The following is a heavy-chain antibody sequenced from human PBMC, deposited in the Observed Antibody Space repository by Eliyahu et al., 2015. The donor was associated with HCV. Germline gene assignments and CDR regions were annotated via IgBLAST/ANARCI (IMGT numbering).Heavy chain of an antibody. Sequence: QVQLQQWGAGLLKPSETLSLTCAVYGXSFSGYFWXWIRQPPGKXLEWIXEINHSGSTYYNPSLKSRVTISVDTSKNQFSLKLSSVTAADTAVYYCATARRRGFGELMPDSWGQGTLVTVSS. CDR2: INHSGST. J-gene: IGHJ4*02. D-gene: IGHD3-10*01. V-gene: IGHV4-34*01. CDR1: GXSFSGYF. CDR3: ATARRRGFGELMPDS.